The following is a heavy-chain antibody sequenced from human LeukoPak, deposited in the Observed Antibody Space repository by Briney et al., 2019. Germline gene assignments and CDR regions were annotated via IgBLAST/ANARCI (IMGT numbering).Heavy chain of an antibody. Sequence: ASVKVSCKPSGYTFTDFHMHWMRQAPGQGLEWMGWINLNTCGTNYAQKFQGRVTMTRDTSITTAYMELSRLRCDDTAVNYCASWAGGNAPVASFDYWGQGTLVTVSS. J-gene: IGHJ4*02. D-gene: IGHD1-14*01. CDR3: ASWAGGNAPVASFDY. CDR2: INLNTCGT. CDR1: GYTFTDFH. V-gene: IGHV1-2*02.